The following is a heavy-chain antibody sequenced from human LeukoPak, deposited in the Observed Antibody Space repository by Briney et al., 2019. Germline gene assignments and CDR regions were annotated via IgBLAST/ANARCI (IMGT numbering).Heavy chain of an antibody. Sequence: PSETLSLTCTVSGGSVSSGSYYWSWIRQPPGKGPEWIGYIYYSGSTNYNPSLKSRVTISVDTSKNQFSLKLSSVTAADTAVYYCARKFGRDGYQYWGQGTLVTVSS. CDR1: GGSVSSGSYY. D-gene: IGHD5-24*01. CDR2: IYYSGST. V-gene: IGHV4-61*01. CDR3: ARKFGRDGYQY. J-gene: IGHJ4*02.